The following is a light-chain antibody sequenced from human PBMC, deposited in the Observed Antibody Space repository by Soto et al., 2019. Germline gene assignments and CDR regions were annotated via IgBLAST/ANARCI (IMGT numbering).Light chain of an antibody. CDR1: QTVRNNY. CDR2: GSS. Sequence: EFVLTQSPGTLSLSPGERATLSCRASQTVRNNYLSWYQQIPGQAPRLLISGSSGSATGTPDRFSGSASGTDLPLTISRLESEDFAVYYYQQYGGSPLTLGGGTKVDIK. J-gene: IGKJ4*02. V-gene: IGKV3-20*01. CDR3: QQYGGSPLT.